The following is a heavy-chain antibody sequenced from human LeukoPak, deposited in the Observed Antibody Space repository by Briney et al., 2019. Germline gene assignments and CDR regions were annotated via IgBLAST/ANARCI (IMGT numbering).Heavy chain of an antibody. Sequence: GGSLRLSCAASGFTFDDYAMHWVRQAPGKGLEWVSGISWNSGSIGYADSVKGRFTISRDNAKNSLYLQMNSLRAEGTALYYCAKDIVSWVRGVGVDYWGQGTLVTVSS. D-gene: IGHD3-10*01. V-gene: IGHV3-9*01. CDR3: AKDIVSWVRGVGVDY. CDR1: GFTFDDYA. CDR2: ISWNSGSI. J-gene: IGHJ4*02.